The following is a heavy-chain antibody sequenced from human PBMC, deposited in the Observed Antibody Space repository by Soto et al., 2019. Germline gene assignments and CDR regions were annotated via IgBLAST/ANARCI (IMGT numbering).Heavy chain of an antibody. D-gene: IGHD6-19*01. Sequence: QVQLVQSGAEVKKPGSSVTVSCKASGGTFRSYAISWVRQAPGQGLEWMGGIIPIFGTANYAQKFQGRVTITAEESTSSSYMELSSLRSEDTAVYYCAAGVAVAGMYYFDYWGQGTLVTVSS. V-gene: IGHV1-69*01. CDR2: IIPIFGTA. CDR3: AAGVAVAGMYYFDY. CDR1: GGTFRSYA. J-gene: IGHJ4*02.